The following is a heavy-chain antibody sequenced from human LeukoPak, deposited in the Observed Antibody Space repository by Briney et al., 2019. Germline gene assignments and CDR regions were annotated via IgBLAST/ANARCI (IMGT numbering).Heavy chain of an antibody. CDR2: IRYDGSGK. V-gene: IGHV3-30*02. CDR1: GFTFSTYS. D-gene: IGHD3-10*01. CDR3: AKDFAWGVDY. J-gene: IGHJ4*02. Sequence: GGSLRLSCAASGFTFSTYSMHWVRQAPGRGLEWVTFIRYDGSGKCYADSVKGRFTISRDNSQNTVYLQMSSLRAEDTAMYYCAKDFAWGVDYWGLGTLVTVSS.